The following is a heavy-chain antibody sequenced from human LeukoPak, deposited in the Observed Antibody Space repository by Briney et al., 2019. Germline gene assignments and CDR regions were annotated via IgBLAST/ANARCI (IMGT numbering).Heavy chain of an antibody. CDR1: GGSFSGYY. D-gene: IGHD3-10*01. CDR2: INHSGST. J-gene: IGHJ6*02. Sequence: KTSETLSLTCAVYGGSFSGYYWSWIRQPPGKVLEWIGEINHSGSTNYNPSLKSRVTISVDTSKNQFSLKLSSVTAADTAVYYCARALREYGSGIYYYDMDVWGQGTTVTVSS. CDR3: ARALREYGSGIYYYDMDV. V-gene: IGHV4-34*01.